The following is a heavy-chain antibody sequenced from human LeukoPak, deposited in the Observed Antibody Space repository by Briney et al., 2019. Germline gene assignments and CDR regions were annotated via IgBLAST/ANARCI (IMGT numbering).Heavy chain of an antibody. D-gene: IGHD6-19*01. V-gene: IGHV3-74*01. J-gene: IGHJ4*02. CDR2: INSDGSII. CDR1: GFTFSNSW. Sequence: GGSLRLSCAASGFTFSNSWMNWVRQAPGKGLVWVSRINSDGSIINYADSVKGRFTISRDNAKNTLYLQMNSLRAEDTAVYYCARAPRYSSGWYFDYWGQGTLVTVSS. CDR3: ARAPRYSSGWYFDY.